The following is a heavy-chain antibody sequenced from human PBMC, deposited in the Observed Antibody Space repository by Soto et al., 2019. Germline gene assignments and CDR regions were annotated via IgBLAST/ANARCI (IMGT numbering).Heavy chain of an antibody. CDR1: GGSISGYY. CDR3: ARHSNEYRKSLDY. Sequence: QLQLQESGPGLVKPSETLSLTCTVSGGSISGYYWSWIRQPPGKGLEWIAYIHYSGSSNSNPSLXXRXXISVDTSRNQFSLTLTSVTAADTAVYYCARHSNEYRKSLDYWGQGTLVTVSS. D-gene: IGHD1-1*01. J-gene: IGHJ4*02. CDR2: IHYSGSS. V-gene: IGHV4-59*08.